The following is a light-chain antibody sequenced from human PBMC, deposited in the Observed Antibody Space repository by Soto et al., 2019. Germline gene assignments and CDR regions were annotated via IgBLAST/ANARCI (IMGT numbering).Light chain of an antibody. J-gene: IGLJ1*01. Sequence: QSALTQPASVSGSPGQSITISCTGTSSDIGSYNYVSWYQQHPGKAPKLIIYDVTNRPAGISSRFSASKSGDTASLTISVLQADDVAYYFCSSYKRTSIPYLFATGPKVTVL. CDR1: SSDIGSYNY. CDR3: SSYKRTSIPYL. CDR2: DVT. V-gene: IGLV2-14*03.